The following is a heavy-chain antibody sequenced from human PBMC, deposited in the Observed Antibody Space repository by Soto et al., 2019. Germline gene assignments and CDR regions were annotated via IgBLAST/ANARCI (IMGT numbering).Heavy chain of an antibody. J-gene: IGHJ4*02. D-gene: IGHD5-18*01. Sequence: PSETLSLTCTVSGGSISSGGYYWSWIRQHPGKGLEWIGYIYDSGSTYYNPSLKSRVTISGDTSKNQFSLNLSFVTAADTAVYYCATMGTPATGLYYFDYWGQGTLVTVSS. CDR3: ATMGTPATGLYYFDY. CDR1: GGSISSGGYY. CDR2: IYDSGST. V-gene: IGHV4-31*03.